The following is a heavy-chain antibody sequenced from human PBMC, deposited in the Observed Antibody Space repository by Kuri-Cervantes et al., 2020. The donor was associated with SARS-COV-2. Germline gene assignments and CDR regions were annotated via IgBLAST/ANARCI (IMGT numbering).Heavy chain of an antibody. CDR2: INTNTGNP. CDR3: ARDPPHIVVTPWFDP. J-gene: IGHJ5*02. CDR1: GYTFTSYA. D-gene: IGHD2-15*01. V-gene: IGHV7-4-1*02. Sequence: ASVKVSCKASGYTFTSYAMNWVRQAPGQGLEWMGWINTNTGNPTYAQGFTGRFVFSLDTSVSTAYPQISSLKAEDTAVYYCARDPPHIVVTPWFDPWGQGTLVTVSS.